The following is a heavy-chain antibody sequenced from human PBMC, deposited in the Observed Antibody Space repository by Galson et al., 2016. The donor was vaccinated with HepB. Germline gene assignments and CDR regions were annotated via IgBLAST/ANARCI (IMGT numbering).Heavy chain of an antibody. CDR3: ARDLGFGEEDF. D-gene: IGHD3-10*01. Sequence: SVKVSCKASGYTFIGYYINWVRQAPGHGLQWMGRINPNGGATNYAQHFQGRVTMTRDTSSSTVYMELSSLTSGDTAVYFCARDLGFGEEDFWGQGTLVTVSS. CDR2: INPNGGAT. CDR1: GYTFIGYY. V-gene: IGHV1-2*06. J-gene: IGHJ4*02.